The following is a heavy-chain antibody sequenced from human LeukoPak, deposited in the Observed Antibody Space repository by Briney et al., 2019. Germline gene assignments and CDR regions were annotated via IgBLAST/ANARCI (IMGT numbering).Heavy chain of an antibody. CDR3: ARLGSAATGAPPYYYYYVDV. CDR1: GGSISYHS. Sequence: SETLSLTCTVSGGSISYHSWSWIRQTPVKGLEWIAKIYDNGNTDYSPSLQSRVTISTDTSETQFSLRLKSVTAADTAVYYCARLGSAATGAPPYYYYYVDVWGKGTTVTVSS. V-gene: IGHV4-59*11. D-gene: IGHD1-26*01. CDR2: IYDNGNT. J-gene: IGHJ6*03.